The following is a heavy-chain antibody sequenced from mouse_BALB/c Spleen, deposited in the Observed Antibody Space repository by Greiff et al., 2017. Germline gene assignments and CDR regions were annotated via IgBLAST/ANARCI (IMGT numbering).Heavy chain of an antibody. D-gene: IGHD1-2*01. CDR2: IYPYNGGT. V-gene: IGHV1S29*02. J-gene: IGHJ4*01. Sequence: VQLKQSGPELVKPGASVKISCKASGYTFTDYNMHWVKQSHGKSLEWIGYIYPYNGGTGYNQKFKSKATLTVDNSSSTAYMELRSLTSEDSAVYYCARGYGYGYYAMDYWGQGTSVTVSS. CDR3: ARGYGYGYYAMDY. CDR1: GYTFTDYN.